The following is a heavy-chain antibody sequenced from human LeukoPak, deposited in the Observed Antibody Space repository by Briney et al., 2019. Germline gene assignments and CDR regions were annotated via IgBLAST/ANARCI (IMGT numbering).Heavy chain of an antibody. Sequence: PGGSLRLSCVVSGFTFSSYAMSWVRQAPGKGLEWVSAISGSGGSTYYADSVKGRFTISRDNSKNTLYLQMNSLRAEDTAVYYCANRGGTFSGSFNNWGQETLFTVSS. CDR1: GFTFSSYA. J-gene: IGHJ4*02. V-gene: IGHV3-23*01. CDR2: ISGSGGST. CDR3: ANRGGTFSGSFNN. D-gene: IGHD1-26*01.